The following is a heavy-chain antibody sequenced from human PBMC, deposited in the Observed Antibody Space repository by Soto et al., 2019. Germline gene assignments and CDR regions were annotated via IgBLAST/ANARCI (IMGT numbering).Heavy chain of an antibody. Sequence: ASVKVSCKASGYSFTDYHIHWVRQAPGQGLEWLGRINPKSGGTSTAQKFQGWVTMTRDRSISTVYMELTRLRSDDTAVYFCARGHSTDCSNGVCSFFYNHEMDVWGQGTTVTVYS. CDR2: INPKSGGT. J-gene: IGHJ6*02. D-gene: IGHD2-8*01. CDR3: ARGHSTDCSNGVCSFFYNHEMDV. V-gene: IGHV1-2*04. CDR1: GYSFTDYH.